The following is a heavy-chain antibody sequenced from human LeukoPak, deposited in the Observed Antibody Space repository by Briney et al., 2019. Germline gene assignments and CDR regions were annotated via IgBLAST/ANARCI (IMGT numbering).Heavy chain of an antibody. V-gene: IGHV4-59*08. J-gene: IGHJ4*02. Sequence: PSETLSLTCSVSGGSVGNYYWSWIRQPPGKGLEWIGYVYYTGSTNYNPSLKSRVTMFEDKSKNQFSLRLYSVTVADTAVYYCARHFAYSSSSYFDYWGQGSLVTVSS. CDR3: ARHFAYSSSSYFDY. D-gene: IGHD6-6*01. CDR1: GGSVGNYY. CDR2: VYYTGST.